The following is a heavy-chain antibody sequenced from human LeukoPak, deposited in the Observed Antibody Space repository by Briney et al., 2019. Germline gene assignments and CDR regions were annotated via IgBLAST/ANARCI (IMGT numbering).Heavy chain of an antibody. V-gene: IGHV1-18*01. CDR2: ISAYNGNT. CDR3: ARDYGDYDSDAFDI. J-gene: IGHJ3*02. Sequence: ASVKASCKASGYTFTSYGISWVRQAPGQGLEWMGWISAYNGNTNYAQKLQGRVTMTTDTSTSTAYMELRSLRSDDTAVYYCARDYGDYDSDAFDIWGQGTMVTVSS. D-gene: IGHD4-17*01. CDR1: GYTFTSYG.